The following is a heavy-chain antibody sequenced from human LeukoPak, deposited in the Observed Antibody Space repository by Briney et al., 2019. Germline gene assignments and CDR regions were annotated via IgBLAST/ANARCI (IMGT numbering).Heavy chain of an antibody. V-gene: IGHV3-30*18. CDR2: ISYDGSNK. CDR1: GFTFSSYG. Sequence: GGSLRLSCVASGFTFSSYGMHWIRQAPGKGLEWVAVISYDGSNKYYADSVKGRFTISRDNSKNTLYLQMNSLRAEDTAVYYCAKDWGPNYYYGMDVWGQGTTVTVSS. D-gene: IGHD3-16*01. CDR3: AKDWGPNYYYGMDV. J-gene: IGHJ6*02.